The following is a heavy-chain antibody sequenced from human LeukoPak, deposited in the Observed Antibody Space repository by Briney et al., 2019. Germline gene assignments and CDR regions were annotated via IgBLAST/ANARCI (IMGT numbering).Heavy chain of an antibody. J-gene: IGHJ4*02. CDR2: LRGDGET. CDR1: GFSLSHYA. D-gene: IGHD2-2*03. CDR3: ARASWISSADAAW. Sequence: GGSLRLSCAASGFSLSHYAMSWVRQAPARGLEWVSSLRGDGETFYADSVKGRFTLSRDDSRNTVYLQLNNLRVDDTAVYYCARASWISSADAAWWGQGTLVTVSS. V-gene: IGHV3-23*01.